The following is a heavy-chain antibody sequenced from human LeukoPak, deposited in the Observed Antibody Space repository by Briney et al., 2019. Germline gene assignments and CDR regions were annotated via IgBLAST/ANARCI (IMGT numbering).Heavy chain of an antibody. J-gene: IGHJ4*02. Sequence: GGSLRHSCAASGFTFSSYSMNWVRQAPGKGLEWVSSISSSSSYIYYADSVKGRFTISRDNAKNSLYLQMNSLRAEDTAVYYCARDRGSYTIGYFDYWGQGTLVTVSS. D-gene: IGHD1-1*01. V-gene: IGHV3-21*01. CDR2: ISSSSSYI. CDR3: ARDRGSYTIGYFDY. CDR1: GFTFSSYS.